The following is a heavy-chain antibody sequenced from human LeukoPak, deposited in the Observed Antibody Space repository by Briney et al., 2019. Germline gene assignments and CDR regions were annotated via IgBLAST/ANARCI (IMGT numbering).Heavy chain of an antibody. V-gene: IGHV4-4*07. CDR2: IYTSGST. D-gene: IGHD4-17*01. J-gene: IGHJ4*02. CDR3: ARASYGDYNFDY. CDR1: GVSTSDYY. Sequence: SETLSLTCTVSGVSTSDYYWSWLRQPAGKGLEWSGRIYTSGSTNSNPSLKSRVTMSVDTSRNQFSLKLSSVTAADTAVYYCARASYGDYNFDYWGQGTLVTVSS.